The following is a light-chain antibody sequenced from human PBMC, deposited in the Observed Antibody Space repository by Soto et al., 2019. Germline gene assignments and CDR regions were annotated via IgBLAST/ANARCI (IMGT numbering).Light chain of an antibody. CDR3: QQRSSAIT. CDR1: QSVSSH. Sequence: ETVLTQSPATLSLSPGERATLSCRASQSVSSHLAWFQQRPGQAPRLLIYDASNRATGIPARFSGRGSGTDFTLTISSLEPEDFAVYYCQQRSSAITSGQGTRLEIK. J-gene: IGKJ5*01. V-gene: IGKV3-11*01. CDR2: DAS.